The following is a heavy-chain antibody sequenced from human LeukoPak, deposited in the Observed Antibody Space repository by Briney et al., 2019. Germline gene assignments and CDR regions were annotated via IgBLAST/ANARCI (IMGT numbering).Heavy chain of an antibody. V-gene: IGHV3-74*01. CDR1: GFTFSSYW. D-gene: IGHD3-22*01. J-gene: IGHJ4*02. Sequence: GGSLRLSCAASGFTFSSYWMHWVRQAPGKGLVWVSRINSDGSSTSYADSVKGRFTISRDNAKNTLYLQMNSLRAEDTAVYYCSSGYNYDLFDYWGQGTLVTVSS. CDR2: INSDGSST. CDR3: SSGYNYDLFDY.